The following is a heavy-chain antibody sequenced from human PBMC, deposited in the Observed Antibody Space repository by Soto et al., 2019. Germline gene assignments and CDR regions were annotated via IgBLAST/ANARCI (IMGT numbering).Heavy chain of an antibody. V-gene: IGHV3-30*18. D-gene: IGHD4-4*01. CDR2: ISYDGRKK. Sequence: VQLVESGGGVVQPGRSLRLSCAASGFTFNSYAMYWVRQAPGKGLDWVALISYDGRKKFYADSVKGRFTISRDDSKQTQYLEMKSLRIEDTAVYYCVKGSPHSSYNWFDPWGQGTLVTVSS. J-gene: IGHJ5*02. CDR1: GFTFNSYA. CDR3: VKGSPHSSYNWFDP.